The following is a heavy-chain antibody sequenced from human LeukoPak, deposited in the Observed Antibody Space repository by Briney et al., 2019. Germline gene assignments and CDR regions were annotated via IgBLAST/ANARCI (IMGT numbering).Heavy chain of an antibody. CDR3: ARDQSYSGYDSEVEWTFDY. CDR1: GGTFSSYA. V-gene: IGHV1-18*01. CDR2: ISAYNGNT. Sequence: GASVKVSCKASGGTFSSYAISWVRQAPGQGLEWMGWISAYNGNTNYAQKLQGRVTMTTDTSTSTAYMELRSLRSDDTAVYYCARDQSYSGYDSEVEWTFDYWGQGTLVTVSS. D-gene: IGHD5-12*01. J-gene: IGHJ4*02.